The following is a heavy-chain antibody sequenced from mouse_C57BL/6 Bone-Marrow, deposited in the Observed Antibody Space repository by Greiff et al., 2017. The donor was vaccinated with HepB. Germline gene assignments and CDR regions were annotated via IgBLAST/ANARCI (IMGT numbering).Heavy chain of an antibody. CDR2: INPSNGGT. Sequence: QVQLQQPGTELVKPGASVKLSCKASGYTFNSYWMHWVKQRPGQGLEWIGKINPSNGGTNYNEKFKSKATLTVDKSSSTAYMQLSSLTSEDSAVYYCAREGYYDLWFAYWGQGTLVTVSA. V-gene: IGHV1-53*01. J-gene: IGHJ3*01. CDR1: GYTFNSYW. CDR3: AREGYYDLWFAY. D-gene: IGHD2-4*01.